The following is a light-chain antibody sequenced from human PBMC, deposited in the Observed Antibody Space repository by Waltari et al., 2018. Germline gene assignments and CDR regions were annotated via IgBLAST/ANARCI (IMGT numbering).Light chain of an antibody. Sequence: DIQMTQSPSTLSAYVGDRVNLTCRASQSIGRWLAWYQHKPGTAPKLLIYRTSSLESGVPSRFSGSGSGTDFTLTISSLQPDDFATYYCQQYNSPPWTFGQGTKVEIK. J-gene: IGKJ1*01. CDR2: RTS. V-gene: IGKV1-5*03. CDR3: QQYNSPPWT. CDR1: QSIGRW.